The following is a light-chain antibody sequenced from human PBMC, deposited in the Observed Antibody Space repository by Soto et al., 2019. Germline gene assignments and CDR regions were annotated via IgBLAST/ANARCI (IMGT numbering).Light chain of an antibody. V-gene: IGKV1-5*03. CDR1: QSLTMW. CDR2: KTS. J-gene: IGKJ1*01. Sequence: DIHMTQSPSTLSASVGDRVTITCRASQSLTMWLAWYQQKPGKAPNLLIYKTSSLETGVPSRFSGSGTGTEVTLTISSPQRDAFADYHCQHGADYCCTFGQGTKVEVK. CDR3: QHGADYCCT.